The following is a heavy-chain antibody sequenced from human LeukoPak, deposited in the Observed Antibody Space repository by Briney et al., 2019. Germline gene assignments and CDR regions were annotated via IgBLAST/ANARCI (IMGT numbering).Heavy chain of an antibody. D-gene: IGHD1-26*01. CDR2: INWNGGST. V-gene: IGHV3-20*04. Sequence: GSLRLSCAAPGITFDDYGISWVRQAPGKGPEWVSGINWNGGSTGYADSVKGRFTISRDNAKNSLYLQMNSLRAEDTALYYCARAGYSGSYQEYWGQGTLVTVSS. CDR3: ARAGYSGSYQEY. CDR1: GITFDDYG. J-gene: IGHJ4*02.